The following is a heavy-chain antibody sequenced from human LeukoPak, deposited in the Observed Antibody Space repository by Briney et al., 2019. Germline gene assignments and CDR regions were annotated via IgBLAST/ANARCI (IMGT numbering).Heavy chain of an antibody. J-gene: IGHJ5*02. Sequence: SVKVSCKASGGTFSSYAISWVRQAPGQGLEWMGGIIPIFGTANYAQKFQGRVTITADESTSTAYMELSSLRSEDTAVYYCARDQSVVTAIPIHNWFEPWGQGTLVTVSS. CDR3: ARDQSVVTAIPIHNWFEP. V-gene: IGHV1-69*13. CDR1: GGTFSSYA. CDR2: IIPIFGTA. D-gene: IGHD2-21*02.